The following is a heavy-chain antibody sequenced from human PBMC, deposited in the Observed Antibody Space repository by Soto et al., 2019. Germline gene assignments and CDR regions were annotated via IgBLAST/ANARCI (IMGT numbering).Heavy chain of an antibody. CDR3: ARDGDTYGYFKADY. Sequence: GGSLRLSCAASGFIFSVYGMHWVRQAPGKGLEWVALVSNDENKKDYADSVKGRFTISRDNSKNTLYLQMSSLRAEDTAMYYCARDGDTYGYFKADYWGQGTLVTVSS. CDR2: VSNDENKK. D-gene: IGHD5-18*01. J-gene: IGHJ4*02. V-gene: IGHV3-30*19. CDR1: GFIFSVYG.